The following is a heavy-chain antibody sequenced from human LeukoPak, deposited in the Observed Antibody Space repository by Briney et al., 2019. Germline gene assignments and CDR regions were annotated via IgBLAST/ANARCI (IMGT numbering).Heavy chain of an antibody. CDR3: ARDRYSSGYYPIFDY. V-gene: IGHV3-30-3*01. CDR2: ISYDGSHK. D-gene: IGHD3-22*01. Sequence: GGSLRLSCAASGFTVSSNYMSWVRQAPGKGLEWVALISYDGSHKYYADSVKGRFTISRDNSKNTLYLQMNSLRAEDTAVYYCARDRYSSGYYPIFDYWGQGTLVTVSS. CDR1: GFTVSSNY. J-gene: IGHJ4*02.